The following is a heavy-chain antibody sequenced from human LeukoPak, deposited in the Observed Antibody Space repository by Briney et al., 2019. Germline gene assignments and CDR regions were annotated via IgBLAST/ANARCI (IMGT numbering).Heavy chain of an antibody. J-gene: IGHJ3*02. CDR1: GGSISNYY. D-gene: IGHD1-14*01. V-gene: IGHV4-59*08. CDR3: ARQPSGTAAFDI. CDR2: IYFSGGNT. Sequence: SETLSLTCAVSGGSISNYYWSWIRPPPGKELEWIGYIYFSGGNTNYNPSFKSRVTISVDTSKNQFFLRLNSVTAADTAVYYCARQPSGTAAFDIWGQGTVVTVSS.